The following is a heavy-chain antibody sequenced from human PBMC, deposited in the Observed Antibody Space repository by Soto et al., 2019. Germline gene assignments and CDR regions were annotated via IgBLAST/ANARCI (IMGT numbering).Heavy chain of an antibody. Sequence: GASVKVSCKASGYTFTSYGISWVRQAPGQGLEWMGWISAYNGNTNYAQKLQGRVTMTTDTSTSTAYMELRSLRSDDTAVYYCARDRTVVVPAALDPCGQGTLVTVSS. CDR2: ISAYNGNT. V-gene: IGHV1-18*01. D-gene: IGHD2-2*01. J-gene: IGHJ5*02. CDR3: ARDRTVVVPAALDP. CDR1: GYTFTSYG.